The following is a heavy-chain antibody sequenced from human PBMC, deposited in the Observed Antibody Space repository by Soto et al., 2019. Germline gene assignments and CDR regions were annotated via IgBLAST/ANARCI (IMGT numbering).Heavy chain of an antibody. J-gene: IGHJ3*02. V-gene: IGHV4-4*02. CDR3: ARGGNYYDSSGHQACFEI. D-gene: IGHD3-22*01. CDR1: GGSISNYW. Sequence: QVQLQESGPGLVKSSGTLSLTCAVSGGSISNYWWNWVRQAPGKGLEWIGEIYRSGITNYNPSLKSRVTISLDGSKNKFSLKLISVTAADTAVYYCARGGNYYDSSGHQACFEIWGQGTKVSVSS. CDR2: IYRSGIT.